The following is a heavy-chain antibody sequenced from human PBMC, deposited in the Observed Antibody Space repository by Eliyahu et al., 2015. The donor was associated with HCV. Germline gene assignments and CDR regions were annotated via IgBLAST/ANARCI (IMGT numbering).Heavy chain of an antibody. CDR1: NFTFSNYG. V-gene: IGHV3-30*02. Sequence: QVQLVESGGGVVQPGGXLXLSCAXSNFTFSNYGMHWXRQAPGKGLEWVAFVDYNGTKTYYVDSVKGRFTVSRDNSNNTLFLQMNSLRAEDTAIYFCAKDHLATCLDYWGQGTLVTVSS. J-gene: IGHJ4*02. CDR3: AKDHLATCLDY. CDR2: VDYNGTKT.